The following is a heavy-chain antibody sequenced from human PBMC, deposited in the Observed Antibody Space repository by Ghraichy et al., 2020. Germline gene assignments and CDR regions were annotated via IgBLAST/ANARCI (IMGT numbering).Heavy chain of an antibody. V-gene: IGHV3-30*18. D-gene: IGHD6-13*01. Sequence: GGSLRLSCAAYGFTFSSYGMHWVRQAPGKGLEWVAFISYDGNDKYYADSVKGRFTISRDNSKNTLYLQMNSLRAEDTAVYYCAKDERSTWYVTIDYWGQGTLVTVSS. CDR3: AKDERSTWYVTIDY. CDR1: GFTFSSYG. CDR2: ISYDGNDK. J-gene: IGHJ4*02.